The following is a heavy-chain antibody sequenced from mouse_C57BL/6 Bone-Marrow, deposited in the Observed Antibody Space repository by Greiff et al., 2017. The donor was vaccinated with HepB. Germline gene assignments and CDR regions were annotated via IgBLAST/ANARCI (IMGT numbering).Heavy chain of an antibody. J-gene: IGHJ4*01. CDR1: GYTFTNYW. CDR3: SRNFYYAMDY. CDR2: IYPGGGYT. Sequence: QVQLQQSGAELVRPGTSVKMSCKASGYTFTNYWIGWAKQRPGHGLEWIGDIYPGGGYTNYNEKFKGKATLTADKSSSTAYMHFSSLTSEDSAIYYCSRNFYYAMDYWGQGTSVTVSS. V-gene: IGHV1-63*01.